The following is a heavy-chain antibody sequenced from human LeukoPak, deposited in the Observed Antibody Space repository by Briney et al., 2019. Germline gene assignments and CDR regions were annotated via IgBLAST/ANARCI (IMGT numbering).Heavy chain of an antibody. D-gene: IGHD2-8*01. J-gene: IGHJ6*02. Sequence: GGSLRLSCAASGFTFSSYWMHWVRQAPEKGLVWVSRINSEGSSTRYADSVKGRFTISRDNAKNTLSLHMNSLRAEDTAVYYCARDNDYYSGMGVWGQGTTVTVSS. V-gene: IGHV3-74*01. CDR3: ARDNDYYSGMGV. CDR2: INSEGSST. CDR1: GFTFSSYW.